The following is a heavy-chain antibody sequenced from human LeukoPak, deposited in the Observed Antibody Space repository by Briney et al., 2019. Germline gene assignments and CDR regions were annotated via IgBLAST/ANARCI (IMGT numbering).Heavy chain of an antibody. J-gene: IGHJ3*02. D-gene: IGHD2-15*01. CDR1: GFTVDFNY. Sequence: GGSLRLSCAASGFTVDFNYMIWVREAPGKGLEWVSVFYSVGSTYYAESVKGRFTISRDNSKNTLYLQMNSLRAEDTAVYYCARSHAIAATPIWIWGRGTMVTVSS. V-gene: IGHV3-66*01. CDR3: ARSHAIAATPIWI. CDR2: FYSVGST.